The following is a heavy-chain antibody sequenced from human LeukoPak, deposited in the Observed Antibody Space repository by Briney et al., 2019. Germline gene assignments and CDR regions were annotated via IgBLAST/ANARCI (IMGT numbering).Heavy chain of an antibody. J-gene: IGHJ4*02. Sequence: GGSLRLSCAASGFTFSHYWMHWVRQAPGKGLEWVAVISYDGSNKYYADSVKGRFTISRDNSKNTLYLQMNSLIPEDTAVYYCARVPHSSGWSFDYGGQGSLVAVSS. CDR2: ISYDGSNK. CDR1: GFTFSHYW. D-gene: IGHD6-13*01. V-gene: IGHV3-30-3*01. CDR3: ARVPHSSGWSFDY.